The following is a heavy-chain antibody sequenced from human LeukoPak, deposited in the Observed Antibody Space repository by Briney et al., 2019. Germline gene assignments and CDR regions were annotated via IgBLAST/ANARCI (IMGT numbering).Heavy chain of an antibody. CDR1: GFTFSSYG. CDR3: AKDFYAYYYDSSGPPGY. V-gene: IGHV3-30*18. Sequence: GRSLRLSCAASGFTFSSYGMHWVRQAPGKGLEWVAVISYDGSNKYYADSAKGRFTISRDNSKNTLYLQMNSLRAEDTAVYYCAKDFYAYYYDSSGPPGYWGQGTLVTVSS. D-gene: IGHD3-22*01. J-gene: IGHJ4*02. CDR2: ISYDGSNK.